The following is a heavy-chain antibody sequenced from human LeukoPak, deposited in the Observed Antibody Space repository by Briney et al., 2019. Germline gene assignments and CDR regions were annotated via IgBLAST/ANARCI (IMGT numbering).Heavy chain of an antibody. V-gene: IGHV3-21*01. D-gene: IGHD2-2*01. CDR2: ISSSSSYI. Sequence: KSGGSLRLSCATSGFTFSSYSMNWVRQAPGKGLEWVSSISSSSSYIYYADSVKGRFTISRDNAKNSLYLQMNSLRAEDTAVYYCAREGTYCSSTSCYWLDYWGQGTLVTVSS. CDR1: GFTFSSYS. J-gene: IGHJ4*02. CDR3: AREGTYCSSTSCYWLDY.